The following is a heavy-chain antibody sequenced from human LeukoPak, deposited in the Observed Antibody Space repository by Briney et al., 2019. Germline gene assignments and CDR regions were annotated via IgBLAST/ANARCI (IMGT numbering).Heavy chain of an antibody. CDR3: ARTPTEYCTNGVCGPLFDY. CDR2: ISAYNGNT. J-gene: IGHJ4*02. CDR1: GYTFTSYG. Sequence: GASVKVSCKASGYTFTSYGISWVRQAPGQGLEWMGWISAYNGNTNYAQKLQGRVTMTTDTSTSTAYMELRSLRSDDTAVYYCARTPTEYCTNGVCGPLFDYWGQGTLVTVSS. D-gene: IGHD2-8*01. V-gene: IGHV1-18*01.